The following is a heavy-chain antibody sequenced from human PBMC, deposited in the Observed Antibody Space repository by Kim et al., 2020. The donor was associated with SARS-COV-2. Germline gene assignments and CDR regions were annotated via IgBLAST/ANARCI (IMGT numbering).Heavy chain of an antibody. Sequence: SETLSLTCAVYGGSFSGYYWSWIRQPPGKGLEWIGEINHSGSTNYNPSLKSRVTISVDTPKNQFSLKLSSVTAADTAVYYCARARITIFGVVRYNWFDPWGQGTLVTVSS. J-gene: IGHJ5*02. CDR2: INHSGST. V-gene: IGHV4-34*01. CDR3: ARARITIFGVVRYNWFDP. CDR1: GGSFSGYY. D-gene: IGHD3-3*01.